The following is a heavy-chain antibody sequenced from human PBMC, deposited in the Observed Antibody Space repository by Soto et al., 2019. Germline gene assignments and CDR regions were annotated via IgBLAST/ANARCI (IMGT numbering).Heavy chain of an antibody. V-gene: IGHV4-34*01. J-gene: IGHJ6*02. CDR2: INHSGST. D-gene: IGHD2-15*01. Sequence: SETLSLTCAVYGGSFSGYYWSWIRQPPGKGLEWIGEINHSGSTNYNPSLKSRVTISVDKSKNQFSLKLSSVTAADTAVYYCARDRHCSGGSCYSYYYYGMDVWGQGTTVTVSS. CDR1: GGSFSGYY. CDR3: ARDRHCSGGSCYSYYYYGMDV.